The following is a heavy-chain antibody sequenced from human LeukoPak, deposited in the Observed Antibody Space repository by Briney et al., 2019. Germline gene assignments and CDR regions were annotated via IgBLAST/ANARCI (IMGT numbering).Heavy chain of an antibody. D-gene: IGHD3-22*01. CDR3: AKNYYDSSGYYVDY. V-gene: IGHV3-53*01. Sequence: GGSLRLFCAGSGFTVSSNYMSWVRQAPGKGLEWVSVIYSGGSTYYADSVKGRFTISRDNSKNTLYLQMNSLRAEDTAVYYCAKNYYDSSGYYVDYWGQGTLVTVSS. CDR1: GFTVSSNY. J-gene: IGHJ4*02. CDR2: IYSGGST.